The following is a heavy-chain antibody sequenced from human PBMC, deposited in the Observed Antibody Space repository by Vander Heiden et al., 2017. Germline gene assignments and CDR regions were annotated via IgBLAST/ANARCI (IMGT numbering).Heavy chain of an antibody. CDR3: AKGWGPTLTGDLGFDY. J-gene: IGHJ4*02. D-gene: IGHD7-27*01. V-gene: IGHV3-9*01. CDR1: GLTLDDYA. CDR2: ISWNSGSI. Sequence: EVQLVESGGGLVPPGRSLRLSCAASGLTLDDYAMHGVRQAPGKGLEWVSGISWNSGSIGYADSVKGRFTISRDNAKNSLYLQMNSRRAEDTALYYCAKGWGPTLTGDLGFDYWGQGTLVTVSS.